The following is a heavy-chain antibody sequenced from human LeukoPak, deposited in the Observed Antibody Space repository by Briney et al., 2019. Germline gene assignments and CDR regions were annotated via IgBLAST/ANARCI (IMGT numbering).Heavy chain of an antibody. CDR1: GYTFSNYY. J-gene: IGHJ4*02. D-gene: IGHD6-13*01. Sequence: ASVKVSCKASGYTFSNYYIHWVRQAPGQGLEWMGIINPSGGSTNYAQKFQGRVTMTRDTSTSTVYMELSSLRSKDTAVYYCARDHSSSWYRIVRNEGDYWGQGTLVTVSS. CDR3: ARDHSSSWYRIVRNEGDY. V-gene: IGHV1-46*01. CDR2: INPSGGST.